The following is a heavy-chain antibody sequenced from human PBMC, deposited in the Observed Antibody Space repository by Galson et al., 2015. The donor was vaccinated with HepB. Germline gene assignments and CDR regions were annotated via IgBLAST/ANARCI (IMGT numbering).Heavy chain of an antibody. CDR1: GFTFSGSA. D-gene: IGHD6-13*01. Sequence: SLRLSCAASGFTFSGSAIHWLRQTSGKGLEWVGHIRSKASNYATAYAASLKGRFTISRDDSKNTAYLHMKSLKTEDTAVYYCTRLADFSGYSSTWGQGTLVTVSS. J-gene: IGHJ4*02. V-gene: IGHV3-73*01. CDR2: IRSKASNYAT. CDR3: TRLADFSGYSST.